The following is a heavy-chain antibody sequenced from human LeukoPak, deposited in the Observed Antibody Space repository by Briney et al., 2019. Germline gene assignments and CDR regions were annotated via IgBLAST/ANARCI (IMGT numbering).Heavy chain of an antibody. V-gene: IGHV4-59*01. D-gene: IGHD3-22*01. CDR2: VDHTGST. Sequence: SETLSLTCSVSDDSITMYYWTWIRQPPGKGLEWIGYVDHTGSTNFNPSLNGRVSISRDTTKNLFSLRLRSVTAADTAVYYCAAYDSSGYFGFDPWGQGTLVTVSS. CDR1: DDSITMYY. CDR3: AAYDSSGYFGFDP. J-gene: IGHJ5*02.